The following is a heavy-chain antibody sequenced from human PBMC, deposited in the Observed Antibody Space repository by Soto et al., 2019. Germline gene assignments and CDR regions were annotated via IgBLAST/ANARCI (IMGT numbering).Heavy chain of an antibody. CDR1: GFTFNDHA. CDR3: AKDYNNYWSGYYAH. CDR2: ISWDSGIR. J-gene: IGHJ4*02. V-gene: IGHV3-9*01. Sequence: GGSLRLSCAASGFTFNDHAMHWVRHAPGKGLEWVSSISWDSGIREYADSVKGRFTISRDNAKNSLYLEMNSLRADDTALYYCAKDYNNYWSGYYAHWGQGTPVTVSS. D-gene: IGHD3-3*01.